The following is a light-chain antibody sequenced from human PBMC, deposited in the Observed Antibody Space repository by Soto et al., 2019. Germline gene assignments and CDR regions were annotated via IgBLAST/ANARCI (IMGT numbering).Light chain of an antibody. CDR3: QQYNNWPIT. V-gene: IGKV3-15*01. CDR2: GAS. Sequence: EIVMTPSPATLSVSPVERATLSCRASQSLSSNLAWYQQKPGQAPRLLIYGASTRATGIPARFSGSGSGTEFTLTISSLQSEDFAVYYCQQYNNWPITFGQGTRLEIK. J-gene: IGKJ5*01. CDR1: QSLSSN.